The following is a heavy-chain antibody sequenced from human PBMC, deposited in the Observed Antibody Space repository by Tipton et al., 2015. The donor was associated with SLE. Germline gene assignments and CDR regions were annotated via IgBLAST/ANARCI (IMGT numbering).Heavy chain of an antibody. CDR3: ARVDTAMVFPFGGYYLDY. CDR2: VYYIVTT. V-gene: IGHV4-39*07. D-gene: IGHD5-18*01. Sequence: TLSLTCIVSGDSINSGSYSWAWIRQPPGKGLEWVGSVYYIVTTNYSPSLKSRVTISLDTSKNQFSLKLNSVTAADTAVYYCARVDTAMVFPFGGYYLDYWGQGTLVTVSS. CDR1: GDSINSGSYS. J-gene: IGHJ4*02.